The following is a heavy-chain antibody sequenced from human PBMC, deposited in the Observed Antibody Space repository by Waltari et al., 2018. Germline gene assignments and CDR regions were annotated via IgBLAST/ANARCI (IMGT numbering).Heavy chain of an antibody. CDR3: ARYSSSWYDENRWFDP. V-gene: IGHV4-39*01. Sequence: KGLEWIGSIYYSGSTYYNPSLKSRVTISVDTSKNQFSLKLSSVTAADTAVYYCARYSSSWYDENRWFDPWGQGTLVTVSS. D-gene: IGHD6-13*01. J-gene: IGHJ5*02. CDR2: IYYSGST.